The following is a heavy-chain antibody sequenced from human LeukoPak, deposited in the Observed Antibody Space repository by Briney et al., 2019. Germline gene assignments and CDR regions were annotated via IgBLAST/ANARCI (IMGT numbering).Heavy chain of an antibody. CDR3: ARDVWGYDY. J-gene: IGHJ4*02. CDR1: GDSFSSTTAA. D-gene: IGHD7-27*01. Sequence: SQTLSLTCAISGDSFSSTTAAWNWIRQSPSIDLEWLGRTYYRSKWYNDYAVSMKSRIIINPDTSKNHFSLQLNSVTPDDTAVYYCARDVWGYDYWGQGTLVTVSS. CDR2: TYYRSKWYN. V-gene: IGHV6-1*01.